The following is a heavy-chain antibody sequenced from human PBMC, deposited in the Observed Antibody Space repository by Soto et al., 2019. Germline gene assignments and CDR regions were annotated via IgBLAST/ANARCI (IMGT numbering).Heavy chain of an antibody. V-gene: IGHV1-8*01. J-gene: IGHJ5*02. Sequence: ASVKVSCKASGYTFTNNDINWVRQAPGQGLEWIGWMNTNTNTTDSAEVFEGRVSLTWDTSISTAYMQLNSLKIDDTAVYYCAIEVAETSSLWLVPWRQGLPVTVSS. CDR2: MNTNTNTT. CDR1: GYTFTNND. CDR3: AIEVAETSSLWLVP.